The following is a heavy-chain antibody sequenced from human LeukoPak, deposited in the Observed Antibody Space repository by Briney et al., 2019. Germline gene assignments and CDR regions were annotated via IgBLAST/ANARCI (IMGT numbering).Heavy chain of an antibody. V-gene: IGHV3-23*01. Sequence: GGSLRLSCAGSGFSFSRYGMTWVRQTPEKGLEWVSTISGHGGDIYYADSVKGRFTISRDNSKNTVYLHMSTLRAEDTAVYYCAKRPPSIPMIRGLPSYYFDYWGQGTLVTVSS. CDR1: GFSFSRYG. CDR2: ISGHGGDI. CDR3: AKRPPSIPMIRGLPSYYFDY. D-gene: IGHD3-10*01. J-gene: IGHJ4*02.